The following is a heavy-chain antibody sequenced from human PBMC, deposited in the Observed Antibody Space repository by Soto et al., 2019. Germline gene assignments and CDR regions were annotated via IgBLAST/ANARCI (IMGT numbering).Heavy chain of an antibody. CDR3: ARETGLRSSGWSYYFDC. V-gene: IGHV3-48*02. D-gene: IGHD6-19*01. J-gene: IGHJ4*02. CDR2: ISGSGGTI. CDR1: GFTLSSYS. Sequence: EVQLVESGGGMVQPGGSLRVSCAASGFTLSSYSMHWVRQAPGKGLEWVSYISGSGGTIYYADSVKGRFTISRDNAKNSLSVQMNSLRDEDTAVYFCARETGLRSSGWSYYFDCWGRRTRVTVSS.